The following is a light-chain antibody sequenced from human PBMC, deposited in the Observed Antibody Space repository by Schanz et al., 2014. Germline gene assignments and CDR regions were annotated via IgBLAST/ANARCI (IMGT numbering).Light chain of an antibody. CDR3: SSYTSSGTQGV. CDR1: SSDVGGYNY. Sequence: QSALTQPPSASGSPGQSVTISCTGTSSDVGGYNYVSWYQQHPGKAPKLMIYEVSKRPSGVPDRFSGSKSGNTASLTVSGLQAEDEADYYCSSYTSSGTQGVFGGGTKLTVL. CDR2: EVS. J-gene: IGLJ2*01. V-gene: IGLV2-8*01.